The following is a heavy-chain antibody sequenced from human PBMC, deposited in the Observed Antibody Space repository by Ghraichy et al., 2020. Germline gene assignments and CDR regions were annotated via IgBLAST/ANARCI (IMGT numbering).Heavy chain of an antibody. D-gene: IGHD7-27*01. CDR3: ATDLENWGSDGMDV. J-gene: IGHJ6*02. CDR2: ISYDGRNK. V-gene: IGHV3-30*14. CDR1: GFTFSDYA. Sequence: GESLNISCAASGFTFSDYAMHWVRQAPGKGLEWVSLISYDGRNKYYADSVKGRFTISRDNSKNTLSLQMNSLRPEDTAVYYCATDLENWGSDGMDVWGQGTTVTVSS.